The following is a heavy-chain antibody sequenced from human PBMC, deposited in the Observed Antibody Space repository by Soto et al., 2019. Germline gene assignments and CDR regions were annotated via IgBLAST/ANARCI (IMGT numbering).Heavy chain of an antibody. D-gene: IGHD6-19*01. CDR3: ARDSGAKLRSS. J-gene: IGHJ4*02. Sequence: SVKVSCKASGGTFSSYRFNWVRQARGQGLEWLGGIVPIYRTADYAQKFQGRVTITADESTRTVYMELSSLKSQDTALYYCARDSGAKLRSSWGQGTLVTVYS. CDR1: GGTFSSYR. V-gene: IGHV1-69*13. CDR2: IVPIYRTA.